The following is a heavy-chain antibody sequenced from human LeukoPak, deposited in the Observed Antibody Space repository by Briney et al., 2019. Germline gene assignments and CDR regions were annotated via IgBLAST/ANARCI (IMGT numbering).Heavy chain of an antibody. V-gene: IGHV3-30*02. CDR1: GFAFSTHG. D-gene: IGHD3/OR15-3a*01. J-gene: IGHJ3*01. Sequence: GGSLRLSCAASGFAFSTHGMHWVRQAPGKGLEWAAFIRYDGNDQDYADSVKGRFTISRDNSKNTLYLQMINLRPEDAAVYYCARDQDYHISDSWYDAFDVWGRGTMVTVSP. CDR3: ARDQDYHISDSWYDAFDV. CDR2: IRYDGNDQ.